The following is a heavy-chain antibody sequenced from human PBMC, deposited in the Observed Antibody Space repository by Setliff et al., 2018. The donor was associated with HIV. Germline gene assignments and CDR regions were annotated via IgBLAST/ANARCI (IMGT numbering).Heavy chain of an antibody. CDR3: ARVDNKEHVKYCFDS. J-gene: IGHJ4*02. CDR1: GYTFSLYS. V-gene: IGHV1-18*01. D-gene: IGHD2-15*01. Sequence: ASVKVSCKTSGYTFSLYSIAWVRQAPGQGLEWMGWISGHNGGTDYDQKLQGRVTMTIDPSTNTAYMELRSLTSDDTAVYFCARVDNKEHVKYCFDSWGQGTPVTVSS. CDR2: ISGHNGGT.